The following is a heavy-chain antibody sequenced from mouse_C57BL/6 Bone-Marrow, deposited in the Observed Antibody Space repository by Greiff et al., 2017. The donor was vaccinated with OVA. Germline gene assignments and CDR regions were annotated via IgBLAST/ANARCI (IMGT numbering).Heavy chain of an antibody. CDR1: GFTFSSYG. CDR3: ARPGGYYDYDGYYAMDY. D-gene: IGHD2-4*01. CDR2: ISSGGSYT. V-gene: IGHV5-6*01. J-gene: IGHJ4*01. Sequence: EVQLQESGGDLVKPGGSLKLSCAASGFTFSSYGMSWVRQTPDKRLEWVATISSGGSYTYYPDSVKGRFTISRDNAKNTLYLQMSSLKSEDTAMYYCARPGGYYDYDGYYAMDYWGQGTSVTVSS.